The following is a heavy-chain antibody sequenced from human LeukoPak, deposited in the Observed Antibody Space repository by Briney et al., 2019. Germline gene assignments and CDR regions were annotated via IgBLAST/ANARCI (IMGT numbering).Heavy chain of an antibody. CDR1: GFTFSSYG. CDR3: ARGGYCSSTSCYRYYYYGMDV. CDR2: IWYDGSNK. V-gene: IGHV3-33*01. J-gene: IGHJ6*02. Sequence: GGSLRLSCAASGFTFSSYGMHWVRQAPGKGLEWVAVIWYDGSNKYYADSVKGRFTISRDNSKNTLYLQMNSLRAEDTAVYYCARGGYCSSTSCYRYYYYGMDVWGQGTTVTVSS. D-gene: IGHD2-2*02.